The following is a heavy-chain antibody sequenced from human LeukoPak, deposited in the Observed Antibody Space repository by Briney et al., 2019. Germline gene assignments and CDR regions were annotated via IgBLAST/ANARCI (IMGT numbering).Heavy chain of an antibody. D-gene: IGHD3-9*01. J-gene: IGHJ4*02. V-gene: IGHV3-23*01. Sequence: PGGSLRLSCVASGFTFSNYAMSWVRQAPGKGLEWVSAITGSGTNTYYADSLKGRFTISRDNSKHTVFLQMNSLRHEDTAIYYCVIWGDYDVLTGYYVPDYWGQGTLVTVSS. CDR2: ITGSGTNT. CDR1: GFTFSNYA. CDR3: VIWGDYDVLTGYYVPDY.